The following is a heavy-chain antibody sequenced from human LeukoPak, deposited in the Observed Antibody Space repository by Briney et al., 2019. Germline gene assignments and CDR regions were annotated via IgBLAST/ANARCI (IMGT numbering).Heavy chain of an antibody. CDR1: GGSISSYY. Sequence: SETLSLTCTVSGGSISSYYWSWIRQPAGKGLEWIGRIYTSGSTNYNPSLKSRVTMSVDTSKNQFSLKLSSVTAADTAVYYCARGIDLVGATKDYFDYWGQGTLVTVSS. CDR3: ARGIDLVGATKDYFDY. CDR2: IYTSGST. V-gene: IGHV4-4*07. J-gene: IGHJ4*02. D-gene: IGHD1-26*01.